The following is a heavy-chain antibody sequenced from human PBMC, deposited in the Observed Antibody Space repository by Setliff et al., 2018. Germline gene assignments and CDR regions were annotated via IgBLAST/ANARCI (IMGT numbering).Heavy chain of an antibody. V-gene: IGHV4-61*09. CDR1: DDSISSRHYY. CDR2: IYTSWST. Sequence: PSETLSLTCTVSDDSISSRHYYWSWIRQPAGKGLEWLGQIYTSWSTNYIPSLKSRVTISIHMSWNQFSLRLSSLTAADTAVYYCARGAPQRSSFDSRYMDVWDKGATVTVSS. D-gene: IGHD1-1*01. CDR3: ARGAPQRSSFDSRYMDV. J-gene: IGHJ6*03.